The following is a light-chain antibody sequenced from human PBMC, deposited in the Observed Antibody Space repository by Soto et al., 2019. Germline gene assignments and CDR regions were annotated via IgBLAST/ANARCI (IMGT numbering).Light chain of an antibody. CDR1: QSISSC. CDR2: RSS. CDR3: QEYNWYPYS. V-gene: IGKV1-5*03. Sequence: IQMTQSPSTLPSSVGDRVTITCRASQSISSCLAWYQQKPGEAPQLLIYRSSILDSGVPTRFSGSGSGTAFTLTISSVQPDDFATYYCQEYNWYPYSFGHGNKVDSK. J-gene: IGKJ2*03.